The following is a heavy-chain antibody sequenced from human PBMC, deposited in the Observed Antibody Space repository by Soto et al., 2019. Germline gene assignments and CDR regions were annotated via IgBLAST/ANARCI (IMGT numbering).Heavy chain of an antibody. Sequence: PSETLSLTCTVSGGSISSSSYYWGWIRQPPGKGLEWIGSIYYSGSTYYNPSLKSRVTISVDTSKNQFSLKLSSVTAADTAVYYCARLGVATGYVDYWGQGTLVTVSS. D-gene: IGHD5-12*01. CDR2: IYYSGST. V-gene: IGHV4-39*01. J-gene: IGHJ4*02. CDR3: ARLGVATGYVDY. CDR1: GGSISSSSYY.